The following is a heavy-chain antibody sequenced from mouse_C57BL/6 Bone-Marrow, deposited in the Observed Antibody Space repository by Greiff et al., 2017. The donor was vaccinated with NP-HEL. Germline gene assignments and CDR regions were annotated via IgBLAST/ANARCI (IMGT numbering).Heavy chain of an antibody. CDR2: ISSGGSYP. CDR3: ARHEGHYGGFAY. D-gene: IGHD1-1*01. J-gene: IGHJ3*01. CDR1: GFTFSSYG. V-gene: IGHV5-6*01. Sequence: DVQLVESGGDLVKPGGSLKLSCAASGFTFSSYGMSWVRQTPDKRLEWVATISSGGSYPYYPDSVKGRFTISRDNAKNTLYLQMSSLKSEDTAMYYCARHEGHYGGFAYWGQGTLVTVSA.